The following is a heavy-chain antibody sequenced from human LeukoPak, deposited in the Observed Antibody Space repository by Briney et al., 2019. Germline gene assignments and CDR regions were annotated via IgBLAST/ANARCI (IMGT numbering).Heavy chain of an antibody. CDR3: ARVGFTTSWSNFDY. CDR2: INPNGGDT. J-gene: IGHJ4*02. Sequence: VASVKVSCKASGYTFAAYFIHWVRHAPGQGLEWMGRINPNGGDTNYAQKFQGRVTMTGDTSSSTAYMELSSLRPDDTSMYFCARVGFTTSWSNFDYWGQGTLGTVSS. V-gene: IGHV1-2*06. CDR1: GYTFAAYF. D-gene: IGHD2-2*01.